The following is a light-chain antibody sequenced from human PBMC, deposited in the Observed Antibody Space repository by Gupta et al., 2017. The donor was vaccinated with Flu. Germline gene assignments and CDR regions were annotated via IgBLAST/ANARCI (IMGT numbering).Light chain of an antibody. CDR1: ESVSRTN. V-gene: IGKV3-20*01. CDR2: GAS. Sequence: DIVSTHSPDTLSLSPEERATLSCRASESVSRTNLAWYQQKPGQARRLLIYGASTRATGIPDRFSGSGAWTDFTLTISGLEPEDFAVYYGQQYVSLLWTFGQGTKVEIK. CDR3: QQYVSLLWT. J-gene: IGKJ1*01.